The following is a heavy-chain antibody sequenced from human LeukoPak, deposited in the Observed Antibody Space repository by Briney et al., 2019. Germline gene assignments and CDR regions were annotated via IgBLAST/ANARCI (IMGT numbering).Heavy chain of an antibody. J-gene: IGHJ3*02. V-gene: IGHV4-59*08. CDR1: GGSISSYY. Sequence: RASETLSLTCTVSGGSISSYYWSWIRQPPGKGLEWIGYIYYSGSTNYNPSLKSRVTISVDTSKNQFSLKLSSVTAADTAVYYCARHLKEGYSSGWFAFDIWGQGTMVTVSS. D-gene: IGHD6-19*01. CDR3: ARHLKEGYSSGWFAFDI. CDR2: IYYSGST.